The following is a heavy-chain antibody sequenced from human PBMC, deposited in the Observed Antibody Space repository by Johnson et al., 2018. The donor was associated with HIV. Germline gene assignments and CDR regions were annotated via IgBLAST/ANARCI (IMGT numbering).Heavy chain of an antibody. CDR3: ARQYYGSGTDSFDI. V-gene: IGHV3-20*04. Sequence: EVQLVESGGGVVRPGGSLRLSCAASGFTFDDYGMSWVRQAPGKGLEWVSGINWNGGSTGYADSVKGRFTISRDNSKNTLYLQMNSLRHEDTAVYYCARQYYGSGTDSFDIWGQGTMVTVSS. CDR2: INWNGGST. J-gene: IGHJ3*02. D-gene: IGHD3-10*01. CDR1: GFTFDDYG.